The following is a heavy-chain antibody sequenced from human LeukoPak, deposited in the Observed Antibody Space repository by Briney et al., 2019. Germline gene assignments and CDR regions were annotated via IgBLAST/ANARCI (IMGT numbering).Heavy chain of an antibody. Sequence: SQTLSLTCAVSGGSISSGGYYWSWIRQPPGKGLEWIGEINHSGSTNYNPSLKSRVTISVDTSKNQFSLKLSSVTAADTAVYYCARDGRRCSGGSCYDAFDIWGQGTMVTVSS. D-gene: IGHD2-15*01. CDR2: INHSGST. J-gene: IGHJ3*02. V-gene: IGHV4-30-2*01. CDR3: ARDGRRCSGGSCYDAFDI. CDR1: GGSISSGGYY.